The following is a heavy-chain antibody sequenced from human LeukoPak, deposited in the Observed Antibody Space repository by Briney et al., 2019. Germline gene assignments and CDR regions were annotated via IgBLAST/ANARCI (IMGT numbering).Heavy chain of an antibody. Sequence: SETLSLTCAVYGGSFSGYYWSWIRQPPGKGLEWIGKINHSGSTKYNPSLKCGVTISVDTSKNQYSLKLSSVTAADTAVYYCARGYNEGYCSGGNCYSRPDYWGQGTLVTVSS. D-gene: IGHD2-15*01. V-gene: IGHV4-34*01. CDR2: INHSGST. J-gene: IGHJ4*02. CDR3: ARGYNEGYCSGGNCYSRPDY. CDR1: GGSFSGYY.